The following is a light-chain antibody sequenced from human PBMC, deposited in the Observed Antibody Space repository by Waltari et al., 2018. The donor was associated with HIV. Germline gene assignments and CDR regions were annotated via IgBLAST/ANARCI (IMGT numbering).Light chain of an antibody. CDR1: SRDVGGYNY. CDR3: SSYAGSNNLGV. Sequence: QSALTQPPSASGSPGQSVTISCTGTSRDVGGYNYVSWYQQHPGKAPKLMIYEVSKRPSGVPDRFFGSKSGNTASLTVSGLQAEDEADYYCSSYAGSNNLGVFGTGTKVTVL. J-gene: IGLJ1*01. CDR2: EVS. V-gene: IGLV2-8*01.